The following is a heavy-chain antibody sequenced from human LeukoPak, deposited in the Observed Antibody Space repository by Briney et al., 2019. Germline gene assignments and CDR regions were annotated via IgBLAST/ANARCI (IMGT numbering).Heavy chain of an antibody. CDR1: GFSFSTYG. CDR2: INVSGGSA. J-gene: IGHJ3*02. CDR3: AKLGGDHRGPFDI. V-gene: IGHV3-23*01. Sequence: LPGQSLTLSCAASGFSFSTYGISWVRQPPRTGMGWVSVINVSGGSASYAYSVKGRFTISKDNSKNTLYLQMNSLRAEDTAIYYCAKLGGDHRGPFDIWGQGTMVSV. D-gene: IGHD4-23*01.